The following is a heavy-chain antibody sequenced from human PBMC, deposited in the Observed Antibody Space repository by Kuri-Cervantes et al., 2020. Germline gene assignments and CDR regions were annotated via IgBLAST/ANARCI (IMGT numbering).Heavy chain of an antibody. J-gene: IGHJ5*02. CDR3: ARDRGLSWFDP. CDR1: GGSFSGYY. Sequence: SETLSLTCAVYGGSFSGYYWSWIRQPPGTGLEWIGEIDHSANTNYNPSLESRVTISVDTSKNHFSLKLSSVTAADTAVYYCARDRGLSWFDPWGQGTLVTVSS. D-gene: IGHD2-8*01. V-gene: IGHV4-34*01. CDR2: IDHSANT.